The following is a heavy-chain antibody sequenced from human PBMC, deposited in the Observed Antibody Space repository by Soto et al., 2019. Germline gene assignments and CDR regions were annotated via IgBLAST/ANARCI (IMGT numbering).Heavy chain of an antibody. CDR2: IYYSGST. CDR3: ARLVVYCSSGYYYGLDV. CDR1: GGSISSYY. Sequence: SETLSLTCTVSGGSISSYYWSWIRQPPGKGLEWIGYIYYSGSTNYNPSLKSRVTISVDTSKNQFSLKLSSVTAADTAVYYCARLVVYCSSGYYYGLDVWGQGTTVNVSS. J-gene: IGHJ6*02. D-gene: IGHD6-6*01. V-gene: IGHV4-59*01.